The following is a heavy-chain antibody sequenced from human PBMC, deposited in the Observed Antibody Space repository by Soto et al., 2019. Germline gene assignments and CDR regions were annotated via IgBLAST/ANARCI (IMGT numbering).Heavy chain of an antibody. Sequence: GGSLSLSCAASGFTFSSYAMSWVRQAPGKGLEWVSAISGSGGSTYYADSVKGRFTISRDNSKNTLYLQMNSLRAEDTAVYYCAKALAGSNYEYFQHWGQGTLVTVSS. CDR2: ISGSGGST. CDR1: GFTFSSYA. D-gene: IGHD6-19*01. V-gene: IGHV3-23*01. J-gene: IGHJ1*01. CDR3: AKALAGSNYEYFQH.